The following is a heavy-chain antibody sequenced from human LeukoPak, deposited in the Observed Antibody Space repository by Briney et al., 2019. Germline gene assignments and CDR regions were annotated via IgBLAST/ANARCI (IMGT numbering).Heavy chain of an antibody. J-gene: IGHJ4*02. V-gene: IGHV1-24*01. CDR2: FDPEDGET. CDR3: ATKQAYYYDSSGYTIFDY. D-gene: IGHD3-22*01. Sequence: APVKVSCKVSGYTLTELSMHWVRQAPGKGLEWMGGFDPEDGETIYAQKFQGRVTMTEDTSTDTAYMELSSLRSEDTAVYYCATKQAYYYDSSGYTIFDYWGQGTLVTVSS. CDR1: GYTLTELS.